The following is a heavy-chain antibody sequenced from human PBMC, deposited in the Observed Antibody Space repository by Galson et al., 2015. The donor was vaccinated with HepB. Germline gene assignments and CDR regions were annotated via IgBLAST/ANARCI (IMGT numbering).Heavy chain of an antibody. CDR3: TKDAPPITMVRGVIDY. D-gene: IGHD3-10*01. CDR1: GFTFSRYG. J-gene: IGHJ4*02. Sequence: SLRLSCAASGFTFSRYGMHWVRQAPGKGLEWVALMSYDGSNKYYADSVKGRFTISRDNSKNTLYLQMNSLRAEDTAVYYCTKDAPPITMVRGVIDYWGQGTLVTVSS. V-gene: IGHV3-30*18. CDR2: MSYDGSNK.